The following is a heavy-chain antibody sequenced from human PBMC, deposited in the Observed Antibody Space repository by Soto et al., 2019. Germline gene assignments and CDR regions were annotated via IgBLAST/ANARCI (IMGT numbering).Heavy chain of an antibody. D-gene: IGHD3-3*01. J-gene: IGHJ6*02. V-gene: IGHV1-58*01. Sequence: GASVKVSCKASGFTFTSSAVQWVRQARGQRLEWIGWIVVGSGNTNYAQKFQERVTITRDMSTSTAYMELSNLRSEDTAVYYCAADRRSGPLRFLEWLPRAYGMDVWGQGTTVTVSS. CDR2: IVVGSGNT. CDR3: AADRRSGPLRFLEWLPRAYGMDV. CDR1: GFTFTSSA.